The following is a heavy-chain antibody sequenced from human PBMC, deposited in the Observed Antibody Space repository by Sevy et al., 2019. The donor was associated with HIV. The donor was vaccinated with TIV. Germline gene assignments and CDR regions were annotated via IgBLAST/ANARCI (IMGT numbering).Heavy chain of an antibody. Sequence: GGSLRLSCAASGFTFSSYAMHWVRQAPGKGLEWVAVISYDGSNKYYADSVKGRFTISRDNSKNTRYLQMNSLRAEDTAVYYCARDGYYYDSSGYYQLDYWGQGTLVTVSS. J-gene: IGHJ4*02. CDR3: ARDGYYYDSSGYYQLDY. CDR2: ISYDGSNK. V-gene: IGHV3-30*04. D-gene: IGHD3-22*01. CDR1: GFTFSSYA.